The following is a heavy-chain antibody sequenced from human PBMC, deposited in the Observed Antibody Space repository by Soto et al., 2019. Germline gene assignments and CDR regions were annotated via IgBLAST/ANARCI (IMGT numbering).Heavy chain of an antibody. CDR1: GGSISSYY. D-gene: IGHD3-3*01. CDR2: IYYSGST. V-gene: IGHV4-59*01. CDR3: ASTSTYFWSGYPDY. J-gene: IGHJ4*02. Sequence: SETLSLTCTVSGGSISSYYWSWIRQPPGKGLEWIGYIYYSGSTNYNPSLKSRVTISVDTSKNQFSLKLSSVTAADTAVYYCASTSTYFWSGYPDYWGQATLVTVSS.